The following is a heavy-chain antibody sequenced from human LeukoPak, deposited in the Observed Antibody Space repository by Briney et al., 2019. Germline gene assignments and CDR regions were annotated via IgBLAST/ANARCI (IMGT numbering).Heavy chain of an antibody. CDR3: ARQSEDYDFWSGYYHYYYYYYMDV. CDR1: GGSISSSSDY. J-gene: IGHJ6*03. V-gene: IGHV4-39*01. CDR2: IYYSGST. D-gene: IGHD3-3*01. Sequence: PSETLSLTCTVSGGSISSSSDYWGWIRQPPGKGLEWIGTIYYSGSTYYNPSLKSRVTISVDTSKNQFSLKLSSVTAADTAVYYCARQSEDYDFWSGYYHYYYYYYMDVWGKGTTVTVSS.